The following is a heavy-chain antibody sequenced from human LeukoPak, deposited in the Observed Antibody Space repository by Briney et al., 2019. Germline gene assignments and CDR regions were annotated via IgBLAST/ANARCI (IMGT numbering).Heavy chain of an antibody. CDR3: AREDYDFWSGYYTVHYYYYGMDV. J-gene: IGHJ6*02. Sequence: APVKVSCKASGYTFTGYYMHWVRQAPGQGLEWMGRINPNSGGTNYAQKFQGRVTMTRDTSISTAYMELSRLRSDDTAVYYCAREDYDFWSGYYTVHYYYYGMDVWGQGTTVTVSS. D-gene: IGHD3-3*01. V-gene: IGHV1-2*06. CDR2: INPNSGGT. CDR1: GYTFTGYY.